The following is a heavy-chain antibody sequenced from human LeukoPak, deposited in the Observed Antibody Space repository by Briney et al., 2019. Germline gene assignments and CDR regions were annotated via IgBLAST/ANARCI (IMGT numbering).Heavy chain of an antibody. Sequence: GGSLRLSCAASGFTFSSYAMHWFRQAPGKGLEWVAVISYDGSNKYYADSVKGRFTISRDNSKNTLYLQMNSLRAEDTAVYYCARDSKRYYYGSGSYPDYWGQGTLVTVSS. CDR2: ISYDGSNK. J-gene: IGHJ4*02. CDR3: ARDSKRYYYGSGSYPDY. V-gene: IGHV3-30*04. CDR1: GFTFSSYA. D-gene: IGHD3-10*01.